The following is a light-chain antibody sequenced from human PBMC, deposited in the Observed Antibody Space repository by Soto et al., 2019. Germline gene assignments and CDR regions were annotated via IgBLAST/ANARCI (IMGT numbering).Light chain of an antibody. J-gene: IGLJ3*02. CDR1: SSNIGAGFD. Sequence: QSVLTQPPSVSGAPGQRVTISCTGSSSNIGAGFDVHWYHQIAGTAPKLLIYSNTDRPSGVPDRFSGSKSGTSASLAITGLQAEDEADYYCQSYDSSLSGLWVFGGGTKLTVL. CDR2: SNT. CDR3: QSYDSSLSGLWV. V-gene: IGLV1-40*01.